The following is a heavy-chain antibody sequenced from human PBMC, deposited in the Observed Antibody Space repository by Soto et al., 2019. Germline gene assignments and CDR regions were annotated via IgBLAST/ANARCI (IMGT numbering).Heavy chain of an antibody. Sequence: NSGGLGWSWIRQQQGKGLQWIGYIYYSGSTYYNPSLKSRVTISVDRSKNQFSLKLSSVTAADTPHSYLAPVPDFPAQPPFLSRHS. J-gene: IGHJ5*01. CDR2: IYYSGST. CDR3: APVPDFPAQPPFLSRHS. V-gene: IGHV4-30-4*07. CDR1: NSGGLG. D-gene: IGHD2-15*01.